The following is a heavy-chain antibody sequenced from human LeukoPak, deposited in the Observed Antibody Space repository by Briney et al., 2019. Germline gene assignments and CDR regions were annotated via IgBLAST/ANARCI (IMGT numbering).Heavy chain of an antibody. Sequence: SGTLSLTCTVSNGSISYYYWSWIRQPPGKGLEWIGYIYYSGSTNYNPSLKSRVTMSIDKSKDQFSLDLSSVTAADTAVYYCARHSSDSSGYLLDYWGQGTLVTVSS. D-gene: IGHD3-22*01. CDR3: ARHSSDSSGYLLDY. CDR1: NGSISYYY. V-gene: IGHV4-59*08. CDR2: IYYSGST. J-gene: IGHJ4*02.